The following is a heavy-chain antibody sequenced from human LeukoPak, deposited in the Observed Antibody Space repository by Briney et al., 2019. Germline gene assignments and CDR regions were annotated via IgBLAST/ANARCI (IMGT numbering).Heavy chain of an antibody. CDR2: MNPNSGNT. J-gene: IGHJ4*02. D-gene: IGHD6-19*01. CDR3: ARGRVAGTY. Sequence: ASVKVSCKASGYTFTSYGISWVRQATGQGLEWMGWMNPNSGNTGYAQKFQGRVTMTRNTSINTAYMELSSLTSEDTAVYYCARGRVAGTYWGQGTLVTVSS. V-gene: IGHV1-8*02. CDR1: GYTFTSYG.